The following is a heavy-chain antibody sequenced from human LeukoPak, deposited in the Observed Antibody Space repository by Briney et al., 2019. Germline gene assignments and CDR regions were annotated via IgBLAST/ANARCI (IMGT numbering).Heavy chain of an antibody. CDR1: GFTSSNYG. J-gene: IGHJ4*02. CDR3: AKDQSRGYIYGLASFDY. D-gene: IGHD5-18*01. V-gene: IGHV3-30*02. Sequence: GGSLRLSCAASGFTSSNYGMHWVRQAPGKGLEWVAFIRNDGSNKYYADSVKGRFTVSRDSSKNTLYLHMDSLRAEDTAVYYCAKDQSRGYIYGLASFDYWGQGTLVTVSS. CDR2: IRNDGSNK.